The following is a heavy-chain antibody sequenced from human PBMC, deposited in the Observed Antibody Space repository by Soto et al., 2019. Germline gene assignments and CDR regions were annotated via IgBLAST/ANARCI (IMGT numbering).Heavy chain of an antibody. CDR1: GFTFSSYG. Sequence: GGSLRLSCAASGFTFSSYGMHWVRQAPGKGLEWVAVISYDGSNKYYADSVKGRFTISRDNSKNTLYLQMNSLRAEDTAVYYCAKDRDYGDYWDNWFDPWGQGTLVTVSS. J-gene: IGHJ5*02. V-gene: IGHV3-30*18. CDR2: ISYDGSNK. CDR3: AKDRDYGDYWDNWFDP. D-gene: IGHD4-17*01.